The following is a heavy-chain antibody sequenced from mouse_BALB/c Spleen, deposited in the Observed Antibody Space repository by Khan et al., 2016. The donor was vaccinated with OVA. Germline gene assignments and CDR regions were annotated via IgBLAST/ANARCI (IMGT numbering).Heavy chain of an antibody. J-gene: IGHJ4*01. CDR3: ARQQVHLSMDS. CDR2: IWSDGRT. CDR1: GFSLTSYA. Sequence: QVQLKESGPDLVAPSQSLSITCTVSGFSLTSYAIHWVRQPPGKGLDWLVVIWSDGRTTHNSALKSRLSISKDNSKSQVFLKIDSLQTDDTAMYYCARQQVHLSMDSWGQGTSVTVSA. V-gene: IGHV2-6-2*01.